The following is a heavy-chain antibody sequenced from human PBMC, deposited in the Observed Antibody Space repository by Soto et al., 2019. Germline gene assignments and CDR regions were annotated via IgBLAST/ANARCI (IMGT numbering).Heavy chain of an antibody. CDR2: INGGNGNT. Sequence: ASVKVSCKTSGNTFPNYALHWVRQAPGQRPEWMGWINGGNGNTKYSEHFQGRVTITGDTSAMTAYMELSSLTYEDTAVYYCASQIVVVPPAPLDSWGQGTLVTVSS. CDR1: GNTFPNYA. J-gene: IGHJ5*01. D-gene: IGHD2-2*01. V-gene: IGHV1-3*01. CDR3: ASQIVVVPPAPLDS.